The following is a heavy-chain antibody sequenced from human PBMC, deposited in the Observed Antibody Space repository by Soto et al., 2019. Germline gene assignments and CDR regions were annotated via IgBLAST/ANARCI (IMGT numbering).Heavy chain of an antibody. J-gene: IGHJ4*02. Sequence: GGSLRLSCAASGFTFSRYAMSWVRQAPGKGLEWVSSISSSSSYIYYADSVKGRFTISRDNAKNSLYLQMNSLRAEDTAVYYCARDLRTGAFDYWGQGTLVTVSS. V-gene: IGHV3-21*01. CDR3: ARDLRTGAFDY. CDR1: GFTFSRYA. D-gene: IGHD7-27*01. CDR2: ISSSSSYI.